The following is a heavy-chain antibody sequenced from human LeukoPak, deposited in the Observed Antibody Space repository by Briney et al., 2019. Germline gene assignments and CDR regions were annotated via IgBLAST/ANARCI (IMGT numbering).Heavy chain of an antibody. CDR3: ARDGPRPAAGSGFYFDY. D-gene: IGHD6-13*01. CDR1: GFTFSSYA. Sequence: GGSLRLSCAASGFTFSSYAMHWVRQAPGKGLEWVAVISYDGSNKYYADSVKGRFTISRDNSKNTLYLQMNSLRAEDTAMYYCARDGPRPAAGSGFYFDYWGQGTLVTVSS. V-gene: IGHV3-30-3*01. J-gene: IGHJ4*02. CDR2: ISYDGSNK.